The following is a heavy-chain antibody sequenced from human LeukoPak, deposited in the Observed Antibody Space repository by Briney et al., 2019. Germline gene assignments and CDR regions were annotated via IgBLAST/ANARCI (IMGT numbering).Heavy chain of an antibody. CDR1: GFTFSNYD. CDR3: AREMATNGIDY. Sequence: GGSLRLSCAASGFTFSNYDMHWVRQATGKGLEWVSAIGTAGDTYYPGSVKGRFTISRENAKNSLYLQMNSLRAGDTAVYYCAREMATNGIDYWGQGTLVTVSS. CDR2: IGTAGDT. J-gene: IGHJ4*02. D-gene: IGHD5-24*01. V-gene: IGHV3-13*01.